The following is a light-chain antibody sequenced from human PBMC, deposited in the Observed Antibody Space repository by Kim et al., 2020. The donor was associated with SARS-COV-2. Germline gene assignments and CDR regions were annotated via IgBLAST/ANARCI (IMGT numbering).Light chain of an antibody. CDR2: GNS. V-gene: IGLV1-40*01. Sequence: QRVHLLTTGHLSHSGAGYDIPSDQRLPGTAPHLRIYGNSNRPSGVPDRVSGSKSGTSASLAITGLRAEDEADYYCQSYDSSLSGVVFGGGTQLTVL. CDR1: LSHSGAGYD. J-gene: IGLJ2*01. CDR3: QSYDSSLSGVV.